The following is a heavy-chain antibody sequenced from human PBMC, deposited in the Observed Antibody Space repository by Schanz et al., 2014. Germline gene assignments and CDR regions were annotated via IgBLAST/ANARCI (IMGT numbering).Heavy chain of an antibody. J-gene: IGHJ4*02. Sequence: EVQLVESGGGLVQPGGSLRLSCAASGFTFNNYDMNWVRLVPGKGLECVSGISGGGGSAYYADSVKGRFTISRDNSKNTLYLQMSSLRAEDTAVYYCAKVWRSDYFYPFDYWGQGTLVTVSS. CDR2: ISGGGGSA. D-gene: IGHD3-22*01. CDR1: GFTFNNYD. CDR3: AKVWRSDYFYPFDY. V-gene: IGHV3-23*04.